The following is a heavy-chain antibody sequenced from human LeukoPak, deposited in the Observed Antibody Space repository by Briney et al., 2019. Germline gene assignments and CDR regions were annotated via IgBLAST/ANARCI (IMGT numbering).Heavy chain of an antibody. D-gene: IGHD3-22*01. V-gene: IGHV5-51*01. CDR1: GYSFTSYW. J-gene: IGHJ4*02. CDR3: ARVPHYYDSSGYYYDPGYFDY. CDR2: IYPGDSDT. Sequence: GESLKISCKGSGYSFTSYWIGWVRQMPGKGLEWMGIIYPGDSDTRYSPSFQGQVTISADKSISTACLQWSSLKASDTAMYYCARVPHYYDSSGYYYDPGYFDYWGQGTLVTVSS.